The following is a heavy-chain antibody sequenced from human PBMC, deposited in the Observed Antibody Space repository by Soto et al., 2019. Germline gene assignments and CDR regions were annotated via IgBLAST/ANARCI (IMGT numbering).Heavy chain of an antibody. CDR1: GGSITRGGYY. D-gene: IGHD1-26*01. J-gene: IGHJ6*02. V-gene: IGHV4-31*03. CDR2: IYYSGST. Sequence: QVQLPESGPGLVKPSQTLSLTCTVSGGSITRGGYYWIWIRQHPGKGLEWIGSIYYSGSTYYNQTLKSRVTTSVDTSKNQFPLKLRYVTAADTALYYCARDNASYYGNYYGMDVWGQGTTVTVSS. CDR3: ARDNASYYGNYYGMDV.